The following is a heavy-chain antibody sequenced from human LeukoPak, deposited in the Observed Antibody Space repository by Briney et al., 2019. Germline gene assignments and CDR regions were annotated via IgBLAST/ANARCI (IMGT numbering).Heavy chain of an antibody. CDR3: ARSLIRRYWYFDL. J-gene: IGHJ2*01. CDR2: INPNSGGT. CDR1: GYTFTGYY. Sequence: ASVKVSCKASGYTFTGYYMHWVRQAPGQGLEWMGWINPNSGGTNYAQKFQGRVTMTRDTSISTAYMELSRLRSDDTAVYYCARSLIRRYWYFDLWGRGTLVTVSS. V-gene: IGHV1-2*02.